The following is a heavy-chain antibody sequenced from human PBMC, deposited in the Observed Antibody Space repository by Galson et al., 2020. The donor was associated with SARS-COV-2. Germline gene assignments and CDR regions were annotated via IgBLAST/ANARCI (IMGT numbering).Heavy chain of an antibody. J-gene: IGHJ4*02. CDR2: ISSSGSTI. CDR1: GFTFSDYY. D-gene: IGHD3-22*01. V-gene: IGHV3-11*01. Sequence: NSGGSLRLSCAASGFTFSDYYMSWIRQAPGEGLEWVSYISSSGSTISYADSVKGRFTISRDKAKNSLYLQMNSLRAEDTAVYYCARDWGLGNYYDSSGYGYWGQGTLVTVSS. CDR3: ARDWGLGNYYDSSGYGY.